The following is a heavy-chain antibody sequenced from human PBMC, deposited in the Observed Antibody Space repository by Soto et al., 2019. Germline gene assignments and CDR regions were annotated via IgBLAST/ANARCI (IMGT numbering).Heavy chain of an antibody. CDR2: ISSSSSYI. V-gene: IGHV3-21*01. Sequence: EVQLVESGGGLVKPGGSLRLSCAASGFTFSSYSMNWVRQAPGKGLEWVSSISSSSSYIYYADSVKGRFTISRDTAKNSLYLQMNSLRAEDTAVYYCARVGGITFVRGVIGYWGQGTLVTVSS. J-gene: IGHJ4*02. D-gene: IGHD3-10*01. CDR1: GFTFSSYS. CDR3: ARVGGITFVRGVIGY.